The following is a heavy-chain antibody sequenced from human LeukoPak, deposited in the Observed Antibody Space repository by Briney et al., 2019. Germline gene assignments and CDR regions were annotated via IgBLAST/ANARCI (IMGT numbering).Heavy chain of an antibody. Sequence: GGSLRLSCAASGFTFSSYEMNWVRQAPGKGLEWVSYISSSGSTIYYADSVKGRFTISRDNAKNSLYLQMNSLRAVDTAVYYCARDRGAIDSSGYYYSTFDYWGQGTLVTVSS. CDR3: ARDRGAIDSSGYYYSTFDY. CDR1: GFTFSSYE. D-gene: IGHD3-22*01. V-gene: IGHV3-48*03. CDR2: ISSSGSTI. J-gene: IGHJ4*02.